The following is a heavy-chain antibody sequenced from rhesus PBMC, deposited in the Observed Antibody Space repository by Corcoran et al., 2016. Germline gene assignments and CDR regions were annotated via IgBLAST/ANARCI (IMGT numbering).Heavy chain of an antibody. CDR1: GGSISDDYY. CDR2: FYGSGGDT. CDR3: ARDLGYYSGSYYSFDY. J-gene: IGHJ4*01. Sequence: QVQLQESGPGLVKPSETLSLTCAVSGGSISDDYYWSWIRQPPGKGLECIGYFYGSGGDTNYNPSLNYRVTISIDTSKNQFSLQLSSVTAADTAVYYCARDLGYYSGSYYSFDYWGQGVLVTVSS. V-gene: IGHV4-106*01. D-gene: IGHD3-16*01.